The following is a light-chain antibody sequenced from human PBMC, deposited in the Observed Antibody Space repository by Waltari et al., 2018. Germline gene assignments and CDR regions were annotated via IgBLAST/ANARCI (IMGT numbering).Light chain of an antibody. V-gene: IGKV3-11*01. J-gene: IGKJ1*01. CDR1: QSVSSY. CDR3: QQRSNWPPVWT. Sequence: EIVLTQSPATLSLSPGERATLSCRASQSVSSYLAWYQQKPGQAPRLLIYDASNRATGIPARFSGSGAGTDFTLTINSLEPEDFAVYYCQQRSNWPPVWTFGQGTKVEIK. CDR2: DAS.